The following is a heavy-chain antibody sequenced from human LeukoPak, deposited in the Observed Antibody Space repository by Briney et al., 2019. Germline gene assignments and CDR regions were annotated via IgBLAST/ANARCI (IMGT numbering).Heavy chain of an antibody. Sequence: GGSLRLSCAASGFTFSSYSMNWVRQAPGKGLEWVSSISSSSSYIYYADSEKGRFTISRDNAKNSLYLQMNSLRAEDTAVYYCARALGYCSSTSCQNYYYYGMDVWGQGTTVTVSS. V-gene: IGHV3-21*01. CDR1: GFTFSSYS. CDR2: ISSSSSYI. J-gene: IGHJ6*02. D-gene: IGHD2-2*01. CDR3: ARALGYCSSTSCQNYYYYGMDV.